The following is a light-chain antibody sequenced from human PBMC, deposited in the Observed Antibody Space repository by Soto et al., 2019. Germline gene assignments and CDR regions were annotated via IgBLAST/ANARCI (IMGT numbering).Light chain of an antibody. J-gene: IGKJ1*01. CDR2: QTS. V-gene: IGKV3-11*01. CDR3: HQRDSLPRT. CDR1: QCISTR. Sequence: MVLTQSPATLSSFPGDRVTLSCRASQCISTRLAWYQHRPGQAPRRLIYQTSIRAAGIPARFSASGSGTDFTLTISDVQPEDFALYYCHQRDSLPRTFGQGTKVDIK.